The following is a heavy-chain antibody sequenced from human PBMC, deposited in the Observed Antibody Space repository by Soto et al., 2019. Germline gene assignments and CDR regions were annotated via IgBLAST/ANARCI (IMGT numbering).Heavy chain of an antibody. D-gene: IGHD3-22*01. CDR2: IDPSGSYT. CDR1: GYSFTSYW. J-gene: IGHJ4*02. Sequence: PGESLKISCKGSGYSFTSYWISWVRQMPGKGLEWMGRIDPSGSYTNYSPSFQGHVTISADKSISTAYLQWSSLKASDTAMYYCARGGPHYDSSGYPAYWGQGTLVTVSS. CDR3: ARGGPHYDSSGYPAY. V-gene: IGHV5-10-1*01.